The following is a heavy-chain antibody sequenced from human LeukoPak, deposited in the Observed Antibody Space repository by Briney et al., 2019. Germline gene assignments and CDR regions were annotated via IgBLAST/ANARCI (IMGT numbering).Heavy chain of an antibody. V-gene: IGHV3-23*01. CDR1: GFTFNNYA. D-gene: IGHD6-19*01. CDR3: AKDRNGWLRDVDY. CDR2: ISGSGGST. Sequence: QPGGSLRLSCAASGFTFNNYAMSWVRQAPGRRLEWVSAISGSGGSTYYAESVKGRFTISRDNSKNTLYLQMNSLRAEDTAVYYCAKDRNGWLRDVDYWGQGTLVTVSS. J-gene: IGHJ4*02.